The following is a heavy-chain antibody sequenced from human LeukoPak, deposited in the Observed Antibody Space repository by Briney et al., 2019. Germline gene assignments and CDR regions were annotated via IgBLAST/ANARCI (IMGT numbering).Heavy chain of an antibody. CDR2: ISAYNGHT. V-gene: IGHV1-18*01. D-gene: IGHD6-13*01. J-gene: IGHJ6*03. Sequence: ASVKVSCKASGGTFSSYAISWVRQAPGQGLEWMGWISAYNGHTNYAQKLQGRVTMTTDTSTSTAYMELRSLRSDDTAVYYCARVFSAAGTSYYYYMDVWGKGTTVTVSS. CDR1: GGTFSSYA. CDR3: ARVFSAAGTSYYYYMDV.